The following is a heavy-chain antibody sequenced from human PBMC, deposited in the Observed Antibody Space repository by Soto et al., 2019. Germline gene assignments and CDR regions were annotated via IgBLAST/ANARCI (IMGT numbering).Heavy chain of an antibody. Sequence: QVQVVESGGGVVQPGRSLRLSCVASGFSFSHYGMQWVRQAPGKGLEWVAVISYDGSHKYYGESVTGRFTISRDNSKNTLCLQMNSLRPDDTALHFCARDREREQLGYYGVDVWGQGTTVAVSS. CDR3: ARDREREQLGYYGVDV. J-gene: IGHJ6*02. V-gene: IGHV3-30*03. D-gene: IGHD6-13*01. CDR2: ISYDGSHK. CDR1: GFSFSHYG.